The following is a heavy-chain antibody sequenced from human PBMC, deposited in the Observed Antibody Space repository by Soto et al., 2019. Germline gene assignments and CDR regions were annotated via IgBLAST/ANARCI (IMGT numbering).Heavy chain of an antibody. J-gene: IGHJ4*02. Sequence: SVKVSCKASGFTFTSSAVQWVRQARGQRLEWIGWIVVGSGNTNYAQKFQERVTITRDMSTSTAYMELSSLRSEDTAVYYCAAVSQWFGEFAYWGQGTLVTVSS. CDR1: GFTFTSSA. V-gene: IGHV1-58*01. CDR2: IVVGSGNT. D-gene: IGHD3-10*01. CDR3: AAVSQWFGEFAY.